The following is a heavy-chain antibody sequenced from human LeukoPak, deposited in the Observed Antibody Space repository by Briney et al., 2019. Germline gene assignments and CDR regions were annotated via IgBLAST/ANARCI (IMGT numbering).Heavy chain of an antibody. CDR2: IYTSGST. J-gene: IGHJ4*02. Sequence: PSETLSLTCTVSGGSISSYYWSWVRQPAGKGLEWIGRIYTSGSTNYNPSLKSRVTISVDTSKNQFSLKLRFVTAADTAVYYCASPGVGASSSDFDYWGQGTLVTVSS. D-gene: IGHD1-26*01. CDR1: GGSISSYY. CDR3: ASPGVGASSSDFDY. V-gene: IGHV4-4*07.